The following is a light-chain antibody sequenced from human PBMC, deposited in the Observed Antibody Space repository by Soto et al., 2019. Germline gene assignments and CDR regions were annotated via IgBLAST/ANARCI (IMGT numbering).Light chain of an antibody. CDR2: GTA. Sequence: EIVMTQSPATLSVSPGERATLSCRASQYISSNLAWYQEKPGQAPRLLIYGTAARATGIPVRFSGSGSGTEFTLTISSLQSEDSAVYCCQQYNNWPRTFGKGTNVDXK. CDR1: QYISSN. V-gene: IGKV3-15*01. J-gene: IGKJ1*01. CDR3: QQYNNWPRT.